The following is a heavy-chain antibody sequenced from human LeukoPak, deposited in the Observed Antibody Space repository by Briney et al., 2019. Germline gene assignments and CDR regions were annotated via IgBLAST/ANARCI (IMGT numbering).Heavy chain of an antibody. J-gene: IGHJ3*02. CDR3: ARRGDDILTGHYMGAFDI. Sequence: GASVKVSCKASGYTLRDYYLHWVRQAPGQGLEWMGWINPDGGGTNDAQKFQDRVTMSRDTSINTVYMELSSLTSDDTAVYYCARRGDDILTGHYMGAFDIWGQGTMVTVSS. CDR2: INPDGGGT. CDR1: GYTLRDYY. V-gene: IGHV1-2*02. D-gene: IGHD3-9*01.